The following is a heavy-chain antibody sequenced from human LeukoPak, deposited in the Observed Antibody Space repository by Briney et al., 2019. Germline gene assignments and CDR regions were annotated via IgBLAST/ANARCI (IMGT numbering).Heavy chain of an antibody. Sequence: AGGSLRLSCAASGFTFSSYAMHWVRQAPGKGLEWVAVISYAGNNKYYADSVKGRFTISRDNSRNTLYLQMNSLRPEDTAVYYCARGQQRVTYSDDSFDIWGQGTMVTVSS. D-gene: IGHD3-22*01. CDR3: ARGQQRVTYSDDSFDI. V-gene: IGHV3-30*04. CDR2: ISYAGNNK. J-gene: IGHJ3*02. CDR1: GFTFSSYA.